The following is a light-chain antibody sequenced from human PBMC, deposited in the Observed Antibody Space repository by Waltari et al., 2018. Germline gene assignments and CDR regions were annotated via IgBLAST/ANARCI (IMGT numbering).Light chain of an antibody. CDR1: SNDVGSYNL. Sequence: QSALTQPASVSGSPGQSITISCTGTSNDVGSYNLGSWYQQHPGKAPKLIIYEVNKRPSGVSNRFSGSKSGNTASLTISGLQAEDEADYSCCSYAGSRTFYVFGTGTKVTVL. J-gene: IGLJ1*01. CDR2: EVN. V-gene: IGLV2-23*02. CDR3: CSYAGSRTFYV.